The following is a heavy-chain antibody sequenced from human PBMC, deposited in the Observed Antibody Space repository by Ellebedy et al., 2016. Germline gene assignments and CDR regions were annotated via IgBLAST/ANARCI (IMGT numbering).Heavy chain of an antibody. V-gene: IGHV4-39*07. Sequence: SETLSLXXTVSGGSISSSSYYWGWIRQPPGKGLEWIGSIYYSGSTYYNPSLKSRLTISIDTSKNQFSLKLSSVTAADTAVYYCARHYASGTYPLDSWGQGTLVTVSS. CDR3: ARHYASGTYPLDS. D-gene: IGHD3-10*01. CDR2: IYYSGST. CDR1: GGSISSSSYY. J-gene: IGHJ4*02.